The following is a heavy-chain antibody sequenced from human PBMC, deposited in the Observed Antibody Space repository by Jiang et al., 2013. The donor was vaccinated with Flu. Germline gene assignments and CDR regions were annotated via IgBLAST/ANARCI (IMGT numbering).Heavy chain of an antibody. Sequence: SGYSFTSYWIGWVRQMPGKGLEWMGIIYPGDSDTRYSPSFQGQVTISADKSISTAYLQWSSLKASDTAMYYCARLEIHYTYSSGQDAFDIWGQGTMVTVSS. V-gene: IGHV5-51*01. J-gene: IGHJ3*02. CDR2: IYPGDSDT. CDR3: ARLEIHYTYSSGQDAFDI. CDR1: GYSFTSYW. D-gene: IGHD6-19*01.